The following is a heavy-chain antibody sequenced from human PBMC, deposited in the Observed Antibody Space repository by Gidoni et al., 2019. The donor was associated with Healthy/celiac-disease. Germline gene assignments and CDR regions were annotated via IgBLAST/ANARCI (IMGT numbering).Heavy chain of an antibody. Sequence: QVQLVQSEAEVKKPGASVKVSCKASGYTFTSYDINWVRQATGQGLEWMGWMNPNSGNTGYAQKFQGRVTMTRNTSISTAYMELSSLRSEDTAVYYCARGGSMVRGVIRVRYYFDYWGQGTLVTVSS. V-gene: IGHV1-8*01. D-gene: IGHD3-10*01. J-gene: IGHJ4*02. CDR3: ARGGSMVRGVIRVRYYFDY. CDR2: MNPNSGNT. CDR1: GYTFTSYD.